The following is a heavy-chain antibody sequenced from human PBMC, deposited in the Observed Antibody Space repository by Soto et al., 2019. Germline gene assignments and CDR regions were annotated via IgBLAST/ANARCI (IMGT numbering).Heavy chain of an antibody. D-gene: IGHD5-18*01. CDR3: AKEKAWGYRPFDN. CDR1: GFTFSSYG. J-gene: IGHJ4*02. Sequence: GGSLRLSCAASGFTFSSYGMHWVRQAPGKGLEWVAVIWYDGSNKYYADSVKGRFTVSRDNSKNTLFLQMNSLRDDDTAIYYCAKEKAWGYRPFDNWGEGTLVTVSS. CDR2: IWYDGSNK. V-gene: IGHV3-33*03.